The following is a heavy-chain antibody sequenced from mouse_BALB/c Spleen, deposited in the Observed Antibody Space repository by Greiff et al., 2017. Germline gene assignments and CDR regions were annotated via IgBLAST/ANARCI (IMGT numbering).Heavy chain of an antibody. CDR2: INPDSSTI. CDR3: ARPAKYGNYVGAMDY. J-gene: IGHJ4*01. D-gene: IGHD2-10*02. V-gene: IGHV4-1*02. CDR1: GFDFSRYW. Sequence: EVQLVESGGGLVQPGGSLKLSCAASGFDFSRYWMSWVRQAPGKGLEWIGEINPDSSTINYTPSLKDKFIISRDNAKNTLYLQMSKVRSEDTALYYCARPAKYGNYVGAMDYWGQGTSVTVSS.